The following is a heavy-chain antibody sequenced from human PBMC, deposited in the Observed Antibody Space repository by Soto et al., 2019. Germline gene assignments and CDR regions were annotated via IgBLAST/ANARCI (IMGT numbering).Heavy chain of an antibody. D-gene: IGHD2-2*01. J-gene: IGHJ5*02. V-gene: IGHV4-59*01. CDR1: GGSISSYY. CDR3: ASTYCSSTSCYEVWFAP. CDR2: IYYSGST. Sequence: SETLSLTCTVSGGSISSYYWSWIRQPPGKGLEWIGYIYYSGSTNYNPSLKSRVTISVDTSKNQFSLKLSSVTAADTAVYYCASTYCSSTSCYEVWFAPWGQGTLVTVSS.